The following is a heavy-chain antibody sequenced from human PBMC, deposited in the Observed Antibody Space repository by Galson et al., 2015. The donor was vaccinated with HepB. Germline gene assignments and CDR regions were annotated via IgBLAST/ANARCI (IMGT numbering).Heavy chain of an antibody. CDR1: GYTFTDYY. D-gene: IGHD3-9*01. CDR3: ARDPDNFPDY. J-gene: IGHJ4*02. V-gene: IGHV1-2*02. Sequence: SVKVSCKASGYTFTDYYLHWVRQAPGQGLEWMGWTNPNSGATNYGQKFQGRVTMTRDTSISTAYMELSRLRSDDTAVYYCARDPDNFPDYWGQGTLVTVSS. CDR2: TNPNSGAT.